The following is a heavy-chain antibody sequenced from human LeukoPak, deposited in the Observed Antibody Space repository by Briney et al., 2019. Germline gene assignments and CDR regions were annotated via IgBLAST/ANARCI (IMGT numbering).Heavy chain of an antibody. CDR3: ARVNTMVRGVMSRVNGMDV. Sequence: PSETLSLTCTVSGGSVSSGSYYWSWIRQPPGKGLEWIGYIYYSGSTNYNPSLKSRVTISVDTSKNQFSLKLSSVTAADTAVYYCARVNTMVRGVMSRVNGMDVWGQGTTVTVSS. CDR2: IYYSGST. CDR1: GGSVSSGSYY. V-gene: IGHV4-61*01. D-gene: IGHD3-10*01. J-gene: IGHJ6*02.